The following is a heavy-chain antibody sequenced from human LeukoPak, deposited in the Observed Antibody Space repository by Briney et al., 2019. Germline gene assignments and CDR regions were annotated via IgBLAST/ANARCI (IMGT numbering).Heavy chain of an antibody. V-gene: IGHV1-18*01. D-gene: IGHD6-13*01. CDR1: GYTFTSYG. J-gene: IGHJ6*03. CDR3: ARGFGSSRLYTIYYYYYMDV. CDR2: ISAYYGNT. Sequence: ASVKVSCRASGYTFTSYGISWVRQAPGQGLEWMGWISAYYGNTTYAQKFQGRVTMTTDTSTSTAYMELRSLRSDDTAVYYCARGFGSSRLYTIYYYYYMDVWGKGTTVTISS.